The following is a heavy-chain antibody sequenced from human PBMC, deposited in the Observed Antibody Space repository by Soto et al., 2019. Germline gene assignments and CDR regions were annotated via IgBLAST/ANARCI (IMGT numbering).Heavy chain of an antibody. D-gene: IGHD6-19*01. CDR3: ARDDSSGWYNRWFDP. Sequence: EVQLVESGGGLVQPGGSLRLSCAASGFTFSSYSMNWVRQAPGKGLEWVAYMSSSSSTIYYEDSVKGRFTISRDNAKNSLYLQMNSLTDEDTAVYYCARDDSSGWYNRWFDPWGQGSLVTVS. CDR1: GFTFSSYS. V-gene: IGHV3-48*02. CDR2: MSSSSSTI. J-gene: IGHJ5*02.